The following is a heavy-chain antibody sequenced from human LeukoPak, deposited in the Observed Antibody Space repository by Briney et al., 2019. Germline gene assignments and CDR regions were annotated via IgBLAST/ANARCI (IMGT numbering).Heavy chain of an antibody. CDR2: ISGSGGST. CDR1: GFTFSSYA. CDR3: AKCRGSTLSAYYFDY. Sequence: PGGSLRLSCAASGFTFSSYAMSWVRQAPGKGLEWVSTISGSGGSTYYADSVKGRFTISRDNSKNTLYLQMNSLRAEDTAVYYCAKCRGSTLSAYYFDYWGQGTLVTVSS. V-gene: IGHV3-23*01. J-gene: IGHJ4*02. D-gene: IGHD1-26*01.